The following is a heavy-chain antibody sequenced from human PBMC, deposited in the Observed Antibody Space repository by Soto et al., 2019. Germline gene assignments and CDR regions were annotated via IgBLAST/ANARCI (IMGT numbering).Heavy chain of an antibody. CDR3: ARYVRITGTWTPEYYFDY. CDR2: ISYDGSNK. Sequence: GGSLRLSCAASGFTFSSYAMHWVRQAPGKGLEWVAVISYDGSNKYYADSVKGRFTISRDNSKNTLYLQMNSLRAEDTAVYYCARYVRITGTWTPEYYFDYWGQGTLVTVS. V-gene: IGHV3-30-3*01. J-gene: IGHJ4*02. D-gene: IGHD1-20*01. CDR1: GFTFSSYA.